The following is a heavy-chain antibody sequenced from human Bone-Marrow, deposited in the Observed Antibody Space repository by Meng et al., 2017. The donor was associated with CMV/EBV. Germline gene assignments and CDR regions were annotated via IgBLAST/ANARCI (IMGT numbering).Heavy chain of an antibody. CDR3: AKGVGGYYYGMDF. V-gene: IGHV3-21*01. J-gene: IGHJ6*01. D-gene: IGHD4-23*01. Sequence: GESLKISCAASGFTFSSYSMNWVRQAPGKGLEWVSSISSSSSYIYYADSVKGRFTISRDNSKNTLYLQMNSLRAEDTAVYYCAKGVGGYYYGMDFWGQGTTVTGSS. CDR2: ISSSSSYI. CDR1: GFTFSSYS.